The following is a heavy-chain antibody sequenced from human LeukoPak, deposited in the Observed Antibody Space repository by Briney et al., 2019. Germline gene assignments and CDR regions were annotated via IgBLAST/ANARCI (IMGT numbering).Heavy chain of an antibody. CDR2: ISSSSSTM. CDR3: ARDTAAGAFDI. V-gene: IGHV3-48*04. D-gene: IGHD2-21*02. J-gene: IGHJ3*02. CDR1: GFTVSSNY. Sequence: GGSLRLSCAASGFTVSSNYMNWVRQAPGKGLEWVSYISSSSSTMYYADSVKGRFTISRDNAKNSLYLQMNSLRAEDTAVYYCARDTAAGAFDIWGQGTMVTVSS.